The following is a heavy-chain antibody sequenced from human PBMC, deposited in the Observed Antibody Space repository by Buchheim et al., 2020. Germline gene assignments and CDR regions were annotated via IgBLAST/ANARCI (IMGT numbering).Heavy chain of an antibody. CDR1: GITFSTSS. Sequence: EVQLVESGGGLVQPGGSLRLSCVASGITFSTSSMNWVRQATGKGLEWVSYISSSSDTIYYADSVKGRFTISRDKATNSLFLQMNSLRAEDTAVYYCARDGYSYGYFRNWGQGTL. CDR2: ISSSSDTI. V-gene: IGHV3-48*01. CDR3: ARDGYSYGYFRN. D-gene: IGHD5-18*01. J-gene: IGHJ1*01.